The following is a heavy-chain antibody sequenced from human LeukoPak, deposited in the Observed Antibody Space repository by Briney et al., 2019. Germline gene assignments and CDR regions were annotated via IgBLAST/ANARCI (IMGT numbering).Heavy chain of an antibody. CDR2: INPSGGST. CDR1: GYTYTSYY. Sequence: ASVKVSCKASGYTYTSYYMHWVRQAPGQGLEWMGIINPSGGSTSDAQKFQGRVTMTRDMSTSTVYMELSSLRSEDTAVYYCARAPQPTVTTLGYMDVWGKGTTVTVSS. D-gene: IGHD4-11*01. CDR3: ARAPQPTVTTLGYMDV. J-gene: IGHJ6*03. V-gene: IGHV1-46*01.